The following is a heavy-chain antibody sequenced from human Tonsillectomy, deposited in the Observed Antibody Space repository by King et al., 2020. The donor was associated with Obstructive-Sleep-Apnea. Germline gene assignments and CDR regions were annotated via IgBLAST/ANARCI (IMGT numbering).Heavy chain of an antibody. V-gene: IGHV3-9*01. CDR3: AKGGASYYTIHLDY. CDR2: INWDGSRI. D-gene: IGHD3-3*01. J-gene: IGHJ4*02. Sequence: VQLVESGGGLVQPGKSLRLSCAASGFIFDDYAMYWVRQAPGKGLEWVSGINWDGSRIGSGDSLKGRFTISRDNAKNSLYLQMNSLRAEDTAFYYCAKGGASYYTIHLDYWGPGTLVTVSS. CDR1: GFIFDDYA.